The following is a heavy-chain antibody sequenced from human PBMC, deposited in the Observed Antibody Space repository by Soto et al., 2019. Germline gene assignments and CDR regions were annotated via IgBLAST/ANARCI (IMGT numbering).Heavy chain of an antibody. J-gene: IGHJ4*02. Sequence: QVQLVQSGAEVKKPGSSVKVSCKASGGTFSSYAISWVRQAPGQGLEWMGGIIPIFGTANYAQKFQGRVTITADESTSTAYMELSSLRSEDTAVYYCASPSGYGSGRYSVRFDYWGQGPLVTVSS. CDR3: ASPSGYGSGRYSVRFDY. V-gene: IGHV1-69*12. D-gene: IGHD3-10*01. CDR2: IIPIFGTA. CDR1: GGTFSSYA.